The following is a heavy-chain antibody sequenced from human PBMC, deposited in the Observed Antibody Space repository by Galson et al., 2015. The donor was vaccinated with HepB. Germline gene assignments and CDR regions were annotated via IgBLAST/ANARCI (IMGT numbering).Heavy chain of an antibody. CDR1: GYSFTSYW. CDR3: ARSLGYYYDSRKKGNFDY. CDR2: IDPSDSYT. Sequence: QSGAEVKKPGESLRISCKGSGYSFTSYWISWVRQMPGKGLEWMGRIDPSDSYTNYSPSFQGHVTISADKSISTAYLQWSSLKASDTAMYYCARSLGYYYDSRKKGNFDYWGQGTLVTVSS. D-gene: IGHD3-22*01. V-gene: IGHV5-10-1*01. J-gene: IGHJ4*02.